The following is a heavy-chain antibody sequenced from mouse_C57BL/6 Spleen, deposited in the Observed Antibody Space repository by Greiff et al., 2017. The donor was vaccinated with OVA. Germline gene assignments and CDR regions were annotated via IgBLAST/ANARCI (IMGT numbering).Heavy chain of an antibody. CDR1: GFTFSSYA. J-gene: IGHJ3*01. V-gene: IGHV5-4*01. Sequence: EVHLVESGGGLVKPGGSLKLSCAASGFTFSSYAMSWVRQTPEKRLEWVATISDGGSYTYYPDNVKGRFTISRDNAKNNLYLQMSHLKSEDTAMYYCARRDGNYGAWFAYWGQGTLVTVSA. CDR3: ARRDGNYGAWFAY. CDR2: ISDGGSYT. D-gene: IGHD2-1*01.